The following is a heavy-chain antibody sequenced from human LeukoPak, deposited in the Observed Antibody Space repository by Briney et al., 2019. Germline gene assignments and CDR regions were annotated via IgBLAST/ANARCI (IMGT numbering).Heavy chain of an antibody. CDR1: GGSISSYY. CDR3: ARLQIAVDTAMGKDPDY. J-gene: IGHJ4*02. CDR2: IHYSGST. D-gene: IGHD5-18*01. V-gene: IGHV4-59*01. Sequence: SETLSLTCTVSGGSISSYYWSWIRQPPGRGLEWIGYIHYSGSTNYNPSLKSRVTMSVDTSKNQFSLKVSSVTAADTAVYYCARLQIAVDTAMGKDPDYWGQGTLVTVSS.